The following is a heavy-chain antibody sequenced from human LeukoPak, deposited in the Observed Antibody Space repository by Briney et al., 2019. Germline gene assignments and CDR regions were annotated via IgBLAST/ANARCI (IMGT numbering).Heavy chain of an antibody. Sequence: ASVKVSCKASGYTFTSYGISWARQAPGQGLEWMGWISAYNGNTNYAQKLQGRVTMTTDTSTSTAYMELRSLRSDDTAVYYCARAPLIAAAGNFDYWGQGTLVTVSS. V-gene: IGHV1-18*01. CDR3: ARAPLIAAAGNFDY. J-gene: IGHJ4*02. CDR1: GYTFTSYG. CDR2: ISAYNGNT. D-gene: IGHD6-13*01.